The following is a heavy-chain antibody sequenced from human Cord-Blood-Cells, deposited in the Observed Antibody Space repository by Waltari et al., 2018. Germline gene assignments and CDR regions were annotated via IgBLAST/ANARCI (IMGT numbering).Heavy chain of an antibody. J-gene: IGHJ5*02. Sequence: QVQLVQSGSELKKPGASVKVSCKASGYTFTSYAMNWVVQAPGQGLEWMGWLNHNSGNPQYAQGCTGRVVFSCDTSVSTAYLQISSLKAEDTAVYYCARVPNLEWFDPWGQGTLVTVSS. CDR1: GYTFTSYA. CDR3: ARVPNLEWFDP. D-gene: IGHD1-1*01. CDR2: LNHNSGNP. V-gene: IGHV7-4-1*02.